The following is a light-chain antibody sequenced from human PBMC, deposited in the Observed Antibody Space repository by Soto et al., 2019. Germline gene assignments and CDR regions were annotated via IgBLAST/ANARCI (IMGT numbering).Light chain of an antibody. CDR3: QQYNDWPLT. V-gene: IGKV3D-15*01. CDR1: QSVSDY. Sequence: EIVLTQSPATLSLSPGERATLSCRASQSVSDYLAWYQQKPGQAPRLLIYGASIRATDIPARFSGSGSGTEFSLTISSLQSEDFAVYYCQQYNDWPLTFGGGTKVDIK. J-gene: IGKJ4*01. CDR2: GAS.